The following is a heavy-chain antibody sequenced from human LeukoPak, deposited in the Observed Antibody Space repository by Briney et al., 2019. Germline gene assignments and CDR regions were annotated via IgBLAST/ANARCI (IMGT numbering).Heavy chain of an antibody. V-gene: IGHV3-48*03. CDR1: GFIFSSYE. J-gene: IGHJ6*02. CDR2: ISSGGSNV. Sequence: PGGSLRLSCAASGFIFSSYEMNWVRQAPGKGLEWVSYISSGGSNVNYADSVKGRFLISRDNAKNSLYLQMNSLRAEDTAVYYCARRFKGAMDVWGQGTTGTVSS. CDR3: ARRFKGAMDV.